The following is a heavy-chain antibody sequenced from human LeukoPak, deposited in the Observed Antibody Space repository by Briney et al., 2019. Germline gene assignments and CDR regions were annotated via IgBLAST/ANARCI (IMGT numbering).Heavy chain of an antibody. Sequence: AGSLSLSCAGSGFSFSSYGMQWVRQAPGKGLVWVVFIRSDGSNKYYTDSVKGRFTISRDNSKNTLYLQMNSLRAEDTAVYYCAKRPRDSGWPEPYYFDYWGQGTLVTVSS. CDR1: GFSFSSYG. CDR2: IRSDGSNK. J-gene: IGHJ4*02. CDR3: AKRPRDSGWPEPYYFDY. D-gene: IGHD6-19*01. V-gene: IGHV3-30*02.